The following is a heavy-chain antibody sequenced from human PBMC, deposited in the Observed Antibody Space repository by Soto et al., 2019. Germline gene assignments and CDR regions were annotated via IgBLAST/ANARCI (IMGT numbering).Heavy chain of an antibody. V-gene: IGHV3-9*01. Sequence: TGGSLRLSCAASGFTFDDYAMHWVRQAPGKGLEWVSGISWNSGSIGYADSVKGRFTISRDNAKNSLYLQMNSLRAEDTALYYCAKDSAGYCSSTSCSGNAFDIWGQGTMVTVSS. CDR1: GFTFDDYA. D-gene: IGHD2-2*01. J-gene: IGHJ3*02. CDR3: AKDSAGYCSSTSCSGNAFDI. CDR2: ISWNSGSI.